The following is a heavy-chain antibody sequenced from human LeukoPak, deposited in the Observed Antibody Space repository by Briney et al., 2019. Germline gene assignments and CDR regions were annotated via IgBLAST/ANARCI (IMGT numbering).Heavy chain of an antibody. Sequence: GGSLRLSCAASGFIFSYYGMHWVRQAPGKGLEWVAVISYDGSNKYYADSVKGRFTISRDNSKNTLSLQMNSLRDDDTAVYYCVRGVGVSRFNYLDPWGQGTLVIVSS. CDR2: ISYDGSNK. J-gene: IGHJ5*02. D-gene: IGHD1-7*01. V-gene: IGHV3-30*03. CDR1: GFIFSYYG. CDR3: VRGVGVSRFNYLDP.